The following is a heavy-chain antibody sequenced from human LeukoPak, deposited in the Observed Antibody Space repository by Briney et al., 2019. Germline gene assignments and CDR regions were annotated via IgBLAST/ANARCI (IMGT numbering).Heavy chain of an antibody. CDR3: ARPIAAAIIYYFDY. Sequence: GASMKVSCKASGYIFNTYGISWVRQAPGQGLEWMGWISAYRVTMTTDTSTSTAYMELRSLRSDDTAVYYCARPIAAAIIYYFDYWGQGTLVTVSS. CDR1: GYIFNTYG. CDR2: ISAY. J-gene: IGHJ4*02. D-gene: IGHD6-13*01. V-gene: IGHV1-18*01.